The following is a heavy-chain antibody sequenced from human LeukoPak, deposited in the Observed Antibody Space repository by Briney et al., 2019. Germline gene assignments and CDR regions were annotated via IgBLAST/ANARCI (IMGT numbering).Heavy chain of an antibody. J-gene: IGHJ5*02. Sequence: SVKVSCKASGGTFSSYAISWVRQAPGQGLEWMGGIIPIFGTANYAQKFQGRVTITADESTSTAYMELSSLRSEDTAVYYCARDPRGDGYNNVGWFDPWGQGTPVTVSS. CDR2: IIPIFGTA. D-gene: IGHD5-24*01. CDR3: ARDPRGDGYNNVGWFDP. CDR1: GGTFSSYA. V-gene: IGHV1-69*01.